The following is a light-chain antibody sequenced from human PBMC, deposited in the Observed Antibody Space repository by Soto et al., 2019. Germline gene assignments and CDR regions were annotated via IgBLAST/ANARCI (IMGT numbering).Light chain of an antibody. J-gene: IGLJ2*01. Sequence: QSVLTQPASVSGSPGQSITISCTGTSSDVGGYNYVSWYQQHPGKAPKLMIYEVSNRPSGVSNRFSGSKSGTSASLAISGLQSEDEADYYCATWDDSLPAVFGGGTKLTVL. CDR1: SSDVGGYNY. CDR2: EVS. V-gene: IGLV2-14*01. CDR3: ATWDDSLPAV.